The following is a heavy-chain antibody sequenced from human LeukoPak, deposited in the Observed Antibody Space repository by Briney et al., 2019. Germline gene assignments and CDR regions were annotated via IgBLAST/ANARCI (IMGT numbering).Heavy chain of an antibody. Sequence: SETLSLTCTVSGGSISSSSYYWGWIRRPPGKGLEWIGSIYYSGSTYYNPSLKSRVTISVDTSKNQFSLKLSSVTAADTAVYYCARDKVSSSWTRGYYYYYMDVWGKGTTVTISS. CDR3: ARDKVSSSWTRGYYYYYMDV. D-gene: IGHD6-13*01. CDR1: GGSISSSSYY. V-gene: IGHV4-39*07. J-gene: IGHJ6*03. CDR2: IYYSGST.